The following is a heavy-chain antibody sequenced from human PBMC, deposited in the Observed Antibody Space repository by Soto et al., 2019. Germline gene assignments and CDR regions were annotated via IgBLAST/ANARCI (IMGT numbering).Heavy chain of an antibody. CDR2: ISAFSDSI. CDR3: AKKRRSGGDNWYFDS. Sequence: EVQLLESGGGLVQLGGSLRLSCAASGFIFSSYSMYWVRQAPGKGPEGVAGISAFSDSILYADSVEGRFTISRDNSKNTLYLQLNSLRADDTAVYFCAKKRRSGGDNWYFDSWGQGTLVTVSS. D-gene: IGHD2-21*02. J-gene: IGHJ4*02. CDR1: GFIFSSYS. V-gene: IGHV3-23*01.